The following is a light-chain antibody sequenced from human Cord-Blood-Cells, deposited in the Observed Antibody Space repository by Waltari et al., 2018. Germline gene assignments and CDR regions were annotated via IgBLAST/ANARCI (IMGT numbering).Light chain of an antibody. CDR3: CSYAGSSTSYV. J-gene: IGLJ1*01. CDR2: EGS. Sequence: QSALTQPASVSGSPGQSITLPCTGTSSDVGRYNLVSWYQQHPGKAPKLMIYEGSKRPSGVSNRFSGSKSGNTASLTISGLQAEDEADYYCCSYAGSSTSYVFGTGTKVTVL. V-gene: IGLV2-23*01. CDR1: SSDVGRYNL.